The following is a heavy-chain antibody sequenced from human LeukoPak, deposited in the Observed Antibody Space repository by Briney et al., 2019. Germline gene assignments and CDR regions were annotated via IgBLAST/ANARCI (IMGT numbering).Heavy chain of an antibody. CDR2: INSDGSST. J-gene: IGHJ6*02. CDR3: ARGGNFYGLDV. CDR1: GFTFSSYW. V-gene: IGHV3-74*01. Sequence: PGGSLRLSCAASGFTFSSYWMHWVRQAPGKGLVWVSRINSDGSSTSYADSVKGRFTISRDNAKNSLYLHMNSLRDEDTAVYYCARGGNFYGLDVWGRGTTVTVSS. D-gene: IGHD3-16*01.